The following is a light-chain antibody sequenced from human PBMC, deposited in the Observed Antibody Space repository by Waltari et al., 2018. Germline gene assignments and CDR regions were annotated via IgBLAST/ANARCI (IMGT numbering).Light chain of an antibody. CDR2: STS. J-gene: IGLJ2*01. V-gene: IGLV7-43*01. Sequence: QTVVTQEPSLTVSPGGTVPLTCASSTGAATATSYANWFQQKPGQSPTSLIYSTSEKHSWTPARFSGSLLGGKATLTLSGVRPEDEADYYCLLYYRGSWVFGGGTKLTVL. CDR3: LLYYRGSWV. CDR1: TGAATATSY.